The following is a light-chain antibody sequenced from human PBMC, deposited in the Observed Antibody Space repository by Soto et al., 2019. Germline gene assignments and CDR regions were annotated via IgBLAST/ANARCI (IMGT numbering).Light chain of an antibody. J-gene: IGLJ1*01. CDR2: DVT. Sequence: QSVLTQSASVSGSPGQSITISCTGTSSDFGGYNYVSWYQQHPVKAPKLMIYDVTNRPSGVSDRFSGSKSGNTASLTISGLQAEDEADYYCSSYTSSSTPYVFGNGTKVTVL. CDR3: SSYTSSSTPYV. V-gene: IGLV2-14*01. CDR1: SSDFGGYNY.